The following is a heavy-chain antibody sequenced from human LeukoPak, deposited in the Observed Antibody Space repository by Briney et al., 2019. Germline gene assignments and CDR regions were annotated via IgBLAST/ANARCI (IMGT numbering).Heavy chain of an antibody. Sequence: ASVKVSCTASGYTVIDYYYNWVRQAPGQGPEWMGRINVKSGATDYAQKFQGRVTVTRDTSISTAYMELSSLRSDDTAVYYCARVGRESSTGWLDYWGQGTLVTVSS. J-gene: IGHJ4*02. CDR2: INVKSGAT. CDR1: GYTVIDYY. CDR3: ARVGRESSTGWLDY. D-gene: IGHD6-19*01. V-gene: IGHV1-2*06.